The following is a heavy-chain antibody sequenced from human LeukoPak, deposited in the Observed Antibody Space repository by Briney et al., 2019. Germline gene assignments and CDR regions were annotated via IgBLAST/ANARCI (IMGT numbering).Heavy chain of an antibody. D-gene: IGHD5-12*01. CDR3: VRRSGYDNYYYYYYMDV. J-gene: IGHJ6*03. CDR2: ISTSSSTI. Sequence: GGSLRLSCAVSGFSFSTYSMNWVRQAPGKGLEWVSYISTSSSTIYYADSVKGRFTISRDNAKNSLYLQMNSLRAEDTAVCYCVRRSGYDNYYYYYYMDVWGKGTTVTVSS. V-gene: IGHV3-48*01. CDR1: GFSFSTYS.